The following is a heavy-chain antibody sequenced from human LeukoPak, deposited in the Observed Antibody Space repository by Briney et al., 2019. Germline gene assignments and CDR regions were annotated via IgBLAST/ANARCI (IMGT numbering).Heavy chain of an antibody. V-gene: IGHV1-8*03. J-gene: IGHJ3*02. Sequence: GASVKVSCKASGYTFTSYDINWVRQATGQGLEWMGWMNPNSGNTGYAQKFQGRVTITRNTSISTASMELSSLRSEETAVYYCARGGVPANSGWSTTPGAFDIWGQGTMVTVSS. D-gene: IGHD6-19*01. CDR3: ARGGVPANSGWSTTPGAFDI. CDR2: MNPNSGNT. CDR1: GYTFTSYD.